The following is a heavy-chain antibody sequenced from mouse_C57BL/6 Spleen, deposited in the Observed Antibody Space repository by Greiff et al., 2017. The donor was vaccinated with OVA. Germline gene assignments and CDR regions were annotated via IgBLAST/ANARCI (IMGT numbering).Heavy chain of an antibody. D-gene: IGHD1-1*01. CDR2: ISDGGSYT. V-gene: IGHV5-4*01. Sequence: EVKLVESGGGLVKPGGSLKLSCAASGFTFSSYAMSWVRQTPEKRLEWVATISDGGSYTYYPDNVKGRFTISRDTAKNNLYLQMSHLKSEDTAMYYCARDQDYYGSSYVHWGQGTTLTVSS. CDR1: GFTFSSYA. J-gene: IGHJ2*01. CDR3: ARDQDYYGSSYVH.